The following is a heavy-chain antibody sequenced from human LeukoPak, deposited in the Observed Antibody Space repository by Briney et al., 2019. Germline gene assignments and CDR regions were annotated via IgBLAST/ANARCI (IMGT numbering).Heavy chain of an antibody. Sequence: GGSLRLSCAASGFTFSSYSMNWVRQAPGKGLEWVSYISSSSSTIYYADSVKGRFTISRDNAKNSLYLQMNSLRAEDTAVYYCARRDDTSGYYDYYFDYWGQGTLVPVS. CDR1: GFTFSSYS. V-gene: IGHV3-48*04. D-gene: IGHD3-22*01. CDR3: ARRDDTSGYYDYYFDY. CDR2: ISSSSSTI. J-gene: IGHJ4*02.